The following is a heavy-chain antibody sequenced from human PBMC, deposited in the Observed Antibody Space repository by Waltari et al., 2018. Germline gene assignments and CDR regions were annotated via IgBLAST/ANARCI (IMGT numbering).Heavy chain of an antibody. Sequence: QLQLQESGPGLVKASETLSLTCTVSGDSISSSSYYWGWVRQPPGKGLEWIGNMYYSGRTSPNRSLKSRVTISGDTSKSQFSLKLSSVTAADTSMYYCVRHARTTSGGKHFDHWGQGMLVTVSS. CDR1: GDSISSSSYY. CDR3: VRHARTTSGGKHFDH. CDR2: MYYSGRT. D-gene: IGHD2-15*01. J-gene: IGHJ4*02. V-gene: IGHV4-39*01.